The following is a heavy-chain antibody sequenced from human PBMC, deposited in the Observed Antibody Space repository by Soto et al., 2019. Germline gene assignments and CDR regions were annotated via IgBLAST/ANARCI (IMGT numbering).Heavy chain of an antibody. Sequence: ASVKVSCKASGFTFSNYGLNWVRQAPGQGLEWMGWVSANNGHTNYAQNLQGRVSMTTDTSTSTAYMELRGLTFDDTAVYYCARDIESVTAKHFFYYYAMDVWGQGTTVTSP. V-gene: IGHV1-18*01. CDR2: VSANNGHT. CDR3: ARDIESVTAKHFFYYYAMDV. J-gene: IGHJ6*02. D-gene: IGHD2-8*01. CDR1: GFTFSNYG.